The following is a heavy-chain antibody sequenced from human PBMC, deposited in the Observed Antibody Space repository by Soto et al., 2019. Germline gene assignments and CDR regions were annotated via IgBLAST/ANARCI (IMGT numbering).Heavy chain of an antibody. CDR3: ATFHYYDSSAYPAPSYYFDY. D-gene: IGHD3-22*01. J-gene: IGHJ4*02. CDR1: GVTFSSYA. V-gene: IGHV1-69*13. CDR2: IIPFSGTA. Sequence: ASVKVSCKASGVTFSSYAISWVRQAPGQGLEWIGGIIPFSGTANYAQKFQGRVTITADESTNTAYMELIGLRYEDTAVYYCATFHYYDSSAYPAPSYYFDYWGQGTLVTVSS.